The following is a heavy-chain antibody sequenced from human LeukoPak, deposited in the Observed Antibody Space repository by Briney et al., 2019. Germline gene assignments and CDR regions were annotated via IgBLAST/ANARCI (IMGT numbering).Heavy chain of an antibody. CDR3: AKDQRVGSGWYLFDY. Sequence: PGGSLRLSCAASGFTFSSYAMSWVRQAPGKGLEWVSAISGTGGSTYYADSVKGRFTISRDNSKNTLYLQMNSLRAEDTAVYYCAKDQRVGSGWYLFDYWGQGTLVTVSS. CDR2: ISGTGGST. CDR1: GFTFSSYA. J-gene: IGHJ4*02. D-gene: IGHD6-19*01. V-gene: IGHV3-23*01.